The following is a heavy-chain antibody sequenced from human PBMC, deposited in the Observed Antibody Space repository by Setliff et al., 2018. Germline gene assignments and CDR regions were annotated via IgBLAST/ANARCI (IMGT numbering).Heavy chain of an antibody. CDR3: ARGRNIAARLLDS. Sequence: SETLSLTCVVYGGSFSNYYWTWIRQSPEKGLEWIGEINHRGSTNYNPSLKSRVTISIDTSRDQFSLKLISMIAADTAVYYCARGRNIAARLLDSWGQGTLVTVSS. J-gene: IGHJ4*02. V-gene: IGHV4-34*01. CDR1: GGSFSNYY. CDR2: INHRGST. D-gene: IGHD6-6*01.